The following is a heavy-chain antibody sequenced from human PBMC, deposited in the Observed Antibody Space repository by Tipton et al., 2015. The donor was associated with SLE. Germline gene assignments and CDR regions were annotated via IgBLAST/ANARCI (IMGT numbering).Heavy chain of an antibody. V-gene: IGHV4-61*08. D-gene: IGHD1-14*01. CDR2: IYYSGST. Sequence: TLSLTCTVSGGSISSGDYYWSWIRQPPGKGLEWIGYIYYSGSTNYNPSLKSRVTISVDTSKNQFSLKLSSVTAADTAVYYCTGDEPSYFDYWGQGTLVTVSS. J-gene: IGHJ4*02. CDR1: GGSISSGDYY. CDR3: TGDEPSYFDY.